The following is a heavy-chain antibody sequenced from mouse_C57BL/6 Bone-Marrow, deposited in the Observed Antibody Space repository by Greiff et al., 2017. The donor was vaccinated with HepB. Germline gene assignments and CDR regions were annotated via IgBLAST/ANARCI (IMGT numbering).Heavy chain of an antibody. D-gene: IGHD1-1*01. CDR1: GYTFTSYW. CDR2: INPSSGYT. V-gene: IGHV1-7*01. Sequence: QVQLQQSGAELAKPGASVKLSCKASGYTFTSYWMHWVKQRPGQGLEWIGYINPSSGYTKYNQKFKDKATLTAAKSSSTAYMQLSSLTYEDSAVYYCARSGYYGSRGYWYFDVWGTGTTVTVSS. J-gene: IGHJ1*03. CDR3: ARSGYYGSRGYWYFDV.